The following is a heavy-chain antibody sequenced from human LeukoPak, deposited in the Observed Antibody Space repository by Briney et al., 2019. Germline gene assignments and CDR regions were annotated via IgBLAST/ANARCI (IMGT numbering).Heavy chain of an antibody. CDR2: IYSSGST. CDR3: ARGFTESSSWSLIPFDY. J-gene: IGHJ4*02. CDR1: GGSISSGGYY. D-gene: IGHD6-13*01. Sequence: PSQTLSLTCNVSGGSISSGGYYWSWIRQPAGKELEWIGRIYSSGSTDYNPSLKSRVTMSVDTSKNQFSLRLSSVTAADTAMYYCARGFTESSSWSLIPFDYWGQGTLVTVSS. V-gene: IGHV4-61*02.